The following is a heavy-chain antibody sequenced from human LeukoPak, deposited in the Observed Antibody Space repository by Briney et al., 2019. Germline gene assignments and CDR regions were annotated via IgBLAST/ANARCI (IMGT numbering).Heavy chain of an antibody. D-gene: IGHD5-18*01. V-gene: IGHV4-59*01. CDR3: ARDGGYSYGP. J-gene: IGHJ5*02. Sequence: SETLSLTCTVSGGSISSYYWSWIRQPPGKGLEWIGYIYYSGSTNYNPSLKSRVAISVDTSKNQFSLKLSSVTAADTAVYYCARDGGYSYGPWGQGTLVTVSS. CDR2: IYYSGST. CDR1: GGSISSYY.